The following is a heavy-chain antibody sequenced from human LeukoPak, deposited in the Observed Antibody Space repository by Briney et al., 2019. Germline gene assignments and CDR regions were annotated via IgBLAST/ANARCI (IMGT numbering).Heavy chain of an antibody. Sequence: TGGSLRLSCAASGFTFSSYAMHWVRQAPGKGLEWVAVISYDGSNKYYADSVKGRFTISRDNSKNTLYLQMNSLRAEDTAVYYCARDTLLPEWEWGYYFDYWGQGTLVTVSS. CDR3: ARDTLLPEWEWGYYFDY. V-gene: IGHV3-30-3*01. CDR1: GFTFSSYA. CDR2: ISYDGSNK. J-gene: IGHJ4*02. D-gene: IGHD1-26*01.